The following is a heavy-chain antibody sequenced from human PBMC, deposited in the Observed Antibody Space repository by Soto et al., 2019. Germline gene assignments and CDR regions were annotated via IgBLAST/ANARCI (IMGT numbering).Heavy chain of an antibody. CDR3: ARKGAAASYAHYYMDV. D-gene: IGHD6-13*01. CDR1: GGSFSGYY. Sequence: SETLSLTCAVYGGSFSGYYWSWIRQPPGKGLEWIGYVYYSGNTNYNPSLESRVTISVDTSRNQFSLKLTSVTAADTAVYYCARKGAAASYAHYYMDVWGTGTTVTVSS. V-gene: IGHV4-34*01. CDR2: VYYSGNT. J-gene: IGHJ6*03.